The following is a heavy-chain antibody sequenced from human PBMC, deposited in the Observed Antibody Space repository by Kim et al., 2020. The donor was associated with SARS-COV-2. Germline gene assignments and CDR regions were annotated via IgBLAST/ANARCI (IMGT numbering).Heavy chain of an antibody. Sequence: GGSLRLSCAASGFTFDDYAMHWVRQAPGKGLEWVSLISGDGGSTYYADSVKGRFTISRDNSKNSLYLQMNSLRTEDTALYYCAKAATYLHTVVTAPDFDYWGQGTLVTVSS. CDR2: ISGDGGST. J-gene: IGHJ4*02. D-gene: IGHD2-15*01. V-gene: IGHV3-43*02. CDR3: AKAATYLHTVVTAPDFDY. CDR1: GFTFDDYA.